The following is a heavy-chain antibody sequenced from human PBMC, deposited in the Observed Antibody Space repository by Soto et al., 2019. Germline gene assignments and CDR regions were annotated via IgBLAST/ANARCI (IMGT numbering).Heavy chain of an antibody. V-gene: IGHV3-23*01. CDR2: ISGSSGTT. J-gene: IGHJ4*02. CDR1: GFTFDDYA. D-gene: IGHD6-6*01. CDR3: AKVIVLGASTLEY. Sequence: GSLSLSCAASGFTFDDYAMHWVRQAPGKGLEWVSGISGSSGTTYYADSVKGRFTISRDNSKNTVYLQMNSLRFEDSALYSCAKVIVLGASTLEYWGPGTRVTVSS.